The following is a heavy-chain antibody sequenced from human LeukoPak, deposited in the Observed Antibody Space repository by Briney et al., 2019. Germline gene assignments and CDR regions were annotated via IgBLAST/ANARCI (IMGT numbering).Heavy chain of an antibody. Sequence: SETLSLTCTGSGGSVSSGSYYWSWIRQPPGKGLERIGYIYYSGTTNYNPSLKSRVTISVDTSKNQFSLKLSSVTAADTAVYYCARDRTDSSSWYFQYYFDYWGQGTLVTVSS. CDR2: IYYSGTT. CDR3: ARDRTDSSSWYFQYYFDY. J-gene: IGHJ4*02. V-gene: IGHV4-61*01. CDR1: GGSVSSGSYY. D-gene: IGHD6-13*01.